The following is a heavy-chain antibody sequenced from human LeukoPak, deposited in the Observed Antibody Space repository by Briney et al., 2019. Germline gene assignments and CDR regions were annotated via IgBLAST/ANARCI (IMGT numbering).Heavy chain of an antibody. V-gene: IGHV7-4-1*02. CDR2: INTNTGNP. CDR3: AREGQWELLEYFQH. J-gene: IGHJ1*01. CDR1: GYTFTSYA. Sequence: GASVKVSCKASGYTFTSYAMNWVRQAPRQGLEWMGWINTNTGNPTYAQGFTGRFVFSLDTSVSTAYLQISSLKAEDTAVYYCAREGQWELLEYFQHWGQGTLVTVSS. D-gene: IGHD1-26*01.